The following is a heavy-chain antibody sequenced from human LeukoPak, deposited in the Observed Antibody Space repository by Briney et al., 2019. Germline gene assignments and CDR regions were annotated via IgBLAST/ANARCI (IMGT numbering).Heavy chain of an antibody. CDR3: GRVGDFWRGYYFDY. Sequence: SEALSLTCTFSGGSISSGSYYWSWIRQPAGKGLECIGCIYTSGSTNYNPSLKRRVDISVDTSKNQSSLTLSSVAAAETAGDYCGRVGDFWRGYYFDYWAQGTLVPVSS. D-gene: IGHD3-3*01. CDR2: IYTSGST. V-gene: IGHV4-61*02. J-gene: IGHJ4*02. CDR1: GGSISSGSYY.